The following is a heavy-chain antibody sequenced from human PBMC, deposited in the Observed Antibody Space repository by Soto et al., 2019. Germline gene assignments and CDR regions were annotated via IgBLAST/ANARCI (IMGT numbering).Heavy chain of an antibody. J-gene: IGHJ5*02. Sequence: SETLSLTCAVYGGSFSGYYWSWIRQPPGKGLEWIGEINHSGSTNYNPSLKSRVTISVDTSKNQFSLKLSSVTAADTAVYYCARGPPTMVRGVIKRDFDPWGQGTLVTVSS. CDR3: ARGPPTMVRGVIKRDFDP. V-gene: IGHV4-34*01. CDR1: GGSFSGYY. D-gene: IGHD3-10*01. CDR2: INHSGST.